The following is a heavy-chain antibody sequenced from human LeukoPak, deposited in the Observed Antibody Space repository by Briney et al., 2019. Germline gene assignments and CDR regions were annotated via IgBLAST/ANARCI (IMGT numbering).Heavy chain of an antibody. Sequence: SETLSLTCTVSGGSISSYYWSWIRQPPGKGLEWIGYIYYSGSTNYNPSLKSRVTISVDTSKNQFSLKLSSVTAADTAVYYCAREEVGDRSSYFDFWGQGTLVTVSS. D-gene: IGHD3-10*01. CDR1: GGSISSYY. CDR3: AREEVGDRSSYFDF. CDR2: IYYSGST. J-gene: IGHJ4*02. V-gene: IGHV4-59*01.